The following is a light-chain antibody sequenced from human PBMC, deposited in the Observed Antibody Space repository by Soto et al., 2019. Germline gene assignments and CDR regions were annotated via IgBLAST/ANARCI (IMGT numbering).Light chain of an antibody. CDR3: SSDTSTGACV. J-gene: IGLJ1*01. CDR1: ISDGGGYNY. V-gene: IGLV2-14*01. CDR2: GVS. Sequence: QFSLTKPASLSGSPGQSVTISCTGTISDGGGYNYVSWYRQLPGEAPKLLLYGVSDRPAGVSDRFAGSKSGDTASLTVFELQAEDKADYYLSSDTSTGACVFGTGTKVTVL.